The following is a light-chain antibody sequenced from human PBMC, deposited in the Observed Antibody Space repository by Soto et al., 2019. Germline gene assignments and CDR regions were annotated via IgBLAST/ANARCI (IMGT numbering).Light chain of an antibody. V-gene: IGLV2-14*01. CDR3: SSYTSSSTLA. CDR1: SSDVGGYNY. Sequence: QSALTQPASVSGSAGQSITISCTGTSSDVGGYNYVSWYQQHPGKAPKLMIYDVSNRPSGVSNRFSGSKSGNTASLTISGLQAEDEADYYCSSYTSSSTLAFGGGTKVTVL. J-gene: IGLJ2*01. CDR2: DVS.